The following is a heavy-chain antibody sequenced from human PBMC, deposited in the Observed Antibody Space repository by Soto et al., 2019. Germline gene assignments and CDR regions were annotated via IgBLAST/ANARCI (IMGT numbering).Heavy chain of an antibody. J-gene: IGHJ4*02. V-gene: IGHV4-30-4*01. CDR1: GGSISGADYY. Sequence: SETLSLTCTVSGGSISGADYYWSWVRQPPGKGLEWIGYIYFSGNTYYSPSLESRLAISVDTSKNQFSLKLNSVTAADTAVYYCARATTDFDSFFDYWGQGTLVTVSS. D-gene: IGHD4-17*01. CDR2: IYFSGNT. CDR3: ARATTDFDSFFDY.